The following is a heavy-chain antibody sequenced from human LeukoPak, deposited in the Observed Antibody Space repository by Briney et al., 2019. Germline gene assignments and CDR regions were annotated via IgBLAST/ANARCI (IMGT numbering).Heavy chain of an antibody. CDR1: GCTFTSYG. D-gene: IGHD3-22*01. CDR2: ISAYNGNT. V-gene: IGHV1-18*01. Sequence: ASVKVSCKASGCTFTSYGISWVRQAPGQGLEWMGWISAYNGNTNYAQKLQGRVTMTTDTSTSTAYMELRSLRSDDTAVYYCARVQYYYDSSGYYEYYYYYYMDVWGKGTTVTVSS. J-gene: IGHJ6*03. CDR3: ARVQYYYDSSGYYEYYYYYYMDV.